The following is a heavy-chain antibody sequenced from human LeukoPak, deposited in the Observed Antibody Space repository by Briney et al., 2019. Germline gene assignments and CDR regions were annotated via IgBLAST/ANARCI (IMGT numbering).Heavy chain of an antibody. D-gene: IGHD6-19*01. CDR2: ISGSGGST. CDR1: GFTFSNAW. CDR3: AKGWDSSGWYAVY. Sequence: PGGSLRLSCAASGFTFSNAWMSWVRQAPGKGLEWVSAISGSGGSTYYADSVKGRFTISRDNSKNTLYLQMNSLRAEDTAVYYCAKGWDSSGWYAVYWGQGTLVTVSS. J-gene: IGHJ4*02. V-gene: IGHV3-23*01.